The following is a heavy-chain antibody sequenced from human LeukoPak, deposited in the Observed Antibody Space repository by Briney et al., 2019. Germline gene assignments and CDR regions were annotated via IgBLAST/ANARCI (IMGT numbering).Heavy chain of an antibody. CDR1: GGSLSGYI. CDR3: ARHEFGSSSAAFDS. Sequence: SETLSLTCAVYGGSLSGYIWSWICQPPGKGLEYVGEISHSGSTTYNPSLKSRVTISKDTSKNQFSLKVISVTAADTAVYYCARHEFGSSSAAFDSWGQGTMVIVSS. J-gene: IGHJ3*01. CDR2: ISHSGST. D-gene: IGHD6-6*01. V-gene: IGHV4-34*01.